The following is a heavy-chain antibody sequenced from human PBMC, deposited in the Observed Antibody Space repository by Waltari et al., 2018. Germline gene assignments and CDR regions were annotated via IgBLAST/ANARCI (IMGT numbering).Heavy chain of an antibody. D-gene: IGHD3-22*01. CDR1: GFTFSNYW. CDR3: GRGYNDRRLDY. CDR2: IKHDGTGT. J-gene: IGHJ4*02. V-gene: IGHV3-74*01. Sequence: EVQLVASGGGLVQPGGSLRLSCEVSGFTFSNYWMHWVRQVPGKGLVWVSRIKHDGTGTIYADSVQGRFTIYRDNGKNTLYLQMNSLRGEDTAVYFCGRGYNDRRLDYWGQGTLVTVSS.